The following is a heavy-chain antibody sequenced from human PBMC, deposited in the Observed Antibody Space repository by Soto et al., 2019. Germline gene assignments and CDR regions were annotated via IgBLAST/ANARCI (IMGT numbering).Heavy chain of an antibody. CDR2: LSGSGGST. CDR3: AKGLYCNSPTWYVAYYYYMDV. Sequence: EVHLLESGGGLVEPGGSLRLSCAASGFTLSTFAMTWVRQAPGKGLEWVSSLSGSGGSTYYADSGKGRFPISRDTSKNTLHMQMNSLRAEDTAMYYCAKGLYCNSPTWYVAYYYYMDVWGKGTTVIVSS. J-gene: IGHJ6*03. D-gene: IGHD2-2*01. CDR1: GFTLSTFA. V-gene: IGHV3-23*01.